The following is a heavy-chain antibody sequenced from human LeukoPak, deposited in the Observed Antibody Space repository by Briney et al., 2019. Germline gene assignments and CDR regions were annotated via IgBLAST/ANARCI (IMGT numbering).Heavy chain of an antibody. V-gene: IGHV5-51*01. CDR3: ARSGGSSYGYTFIDY. D-gene: IGHD5-18*01. J-gene: IGHJ4*02. CDR1: GYSFTSYW. CDR2: IYPGDSDT. Sequence: GESLKISSKGSGYSFTSYWIGWVREMPGKGLEWVGLIYPGDSDTRYSPSFQGQVTISADKSISTAYLQWSSLKASDTAIYYCARSGGSSYGYTFIDYWGQGTLVTVSS.